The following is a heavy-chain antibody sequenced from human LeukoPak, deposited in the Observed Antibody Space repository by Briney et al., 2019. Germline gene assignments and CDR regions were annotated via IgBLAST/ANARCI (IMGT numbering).Heavy chain of an antibody. D-gene: IGHD2-21*01. J-gene: IGHJ4*02. V-gene: IGHV3-23*01. CDR3: AKDGGEGVFNY. CDR2: ISGSGGST. Sequence: GGSLRLSCAASGFTFSSYAMSWVRQAPGKGLEWVSAISGSGGSTYYADSVKGRFTISSDNSKRTLYLQMNSLRAEDTAVYYCAKDGGEGVFNYWGQGTLVTVSS. CDR1: GFTFSSYA.